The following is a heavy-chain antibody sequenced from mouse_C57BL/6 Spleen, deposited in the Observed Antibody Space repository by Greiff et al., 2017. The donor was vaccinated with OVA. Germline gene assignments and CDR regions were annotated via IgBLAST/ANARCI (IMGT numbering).Heavy chain of an antibody. CDR2: INPSTGGT. CDR3: ARWITTVVAPYVDY. V-gene: IGHV1-43*01. J-gene: IGHJ2*01. D-gene: IGHD1-1*01. Sequence: VHVKQSGPELVKPGASVKISCKASGYSFTGYYMHWVKQSSEKSLEWIGEINPSTGGTSYNQKFKGKATLTVDKSSSTAYMQLKSLTSEDSAVYYWARWITTVVAPYVDYWGQGTTLTVSS. CDR1: GYSFTGYY.